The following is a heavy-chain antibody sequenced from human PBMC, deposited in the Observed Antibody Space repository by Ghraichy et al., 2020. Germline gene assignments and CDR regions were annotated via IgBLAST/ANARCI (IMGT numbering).Heavy chain of an antibody. Sequence: GGSLRLSCAASGFTFSSYAMSWVRQAPGKGLEWVSAISGSGGSTYYADSVKGRFTISRDNSKNTLYLQMNSLRAEDTAVYYCAKDASSSSGWYKWYYFDYWGQGTLVTVSS. V-gene: IGHV3-23*01. CDR1: GFTFSSYA. CDR3: AKDASSSSGWYKWYYFDY. D-gene: IGHD6-19*01. CDR2: ISGSGGST. J-gene: IGHJ4*02.